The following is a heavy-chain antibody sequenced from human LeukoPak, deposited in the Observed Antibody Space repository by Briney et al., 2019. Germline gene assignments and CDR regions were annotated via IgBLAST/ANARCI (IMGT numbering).Heavy chain of an antibody. CDR1: GFTFSSYW. J-gene: IGHJ6*02. CDR3: ARADVLRFLEWFNGMDV. Sequence: PGGSLRLSCAASGFTFSSYWMHWVRQAPGKGLVWVSRIISDGSSTSYADSVKGRFTISRDNAKNTLYLQMNSLRAEDTAVYYCARADVLRFLEWFNGMDVWGQGTTVTVFS. CDR2: IISDGSST. V-gene: IGHV3-74*01. D-gene: IGHD3-3*01.